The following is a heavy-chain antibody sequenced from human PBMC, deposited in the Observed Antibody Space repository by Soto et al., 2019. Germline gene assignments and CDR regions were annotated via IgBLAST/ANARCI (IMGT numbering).Heavy chain of an antibody. V-gene: IGHV3-74*01. D-gene: IGHD6-19*01. CDR2: ISGDGGRT. J-gene: IGHJ4*02. Sequence: PGGSLRLSCAASGFTFSDYYMHWVRQGPGKGLVWVSCISGDGGRTYYADSVKGRFTISRDNAKSTLYLQMNSLRGDDTAVYYCVIDFMTMAGINWGQGPFVTVS. CDR1: GFTFSDYY. CDR3: VIDFMTMAGIN.